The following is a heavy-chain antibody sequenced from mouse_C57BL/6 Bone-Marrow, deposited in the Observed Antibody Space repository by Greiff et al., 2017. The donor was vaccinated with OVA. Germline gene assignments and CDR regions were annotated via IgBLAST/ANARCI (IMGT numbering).Heavy chain of an antibody. Sequence: QVQLQQSGAELMKPGASVKLSCKATGYTFTGYWIEWVKQRPGQGLEWIGEILPGSGGTNYNEKFKGKATFTADKSSNTAYMQLSSLTTEDYAIYCCSRGDYYGCSYDGYFDVWGTGTPVTVST. CDR3: SRGDYYGCSYDGYFDV. CDR2: ILPGSGGT. V-gene: IGHV1-9*01. J-gene: IGHJ1*03. CDR1: GYTFTGYW. D-gene: IGHD1-1*01.